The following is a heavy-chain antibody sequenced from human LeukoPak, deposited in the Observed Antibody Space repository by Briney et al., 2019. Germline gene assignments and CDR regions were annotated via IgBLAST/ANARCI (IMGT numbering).Heavy chain of an antibody. V-gene: IGHV4-4*07. CDR2: LSTDGST. D-gene: IGHD1-1*01. J-gene: IGHJ4*02. CDR1: GASLNTYY. Sequence: KPSETLSLTCTVSGASLNTYYWTWIRQPAGEGLEWIGRLSTDGSTTYNPSLRSRITMSVDTSKNQFSLKLNSVTAADTAVYYCARGSSANWNIFDFWGQGSLVTVSS. CDR3: ARGSSANWNIFDF.